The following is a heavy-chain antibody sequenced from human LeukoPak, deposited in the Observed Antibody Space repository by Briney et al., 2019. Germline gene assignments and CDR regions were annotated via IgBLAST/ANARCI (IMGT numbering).Heavy chain of an antibody. D-gene: IGHD3-22*01. Sequence: SETLSLTCTVSGGSISSYYWSWIRQPPGKGLEWIGYISYSGSTSYNPSLRSRVTISADTSKNRFSLKLGSVTAADTAVYYCARHGRDNSGYYEAYYFDYWGQGPLVTVSS. J-gene: IGHJ4*02. CDR2: ISYSGST. CDR1: GGSISSYY. CDR3: ARHGRDNSGYYEAYYFDY. V-gene: IGHV4-59*08.